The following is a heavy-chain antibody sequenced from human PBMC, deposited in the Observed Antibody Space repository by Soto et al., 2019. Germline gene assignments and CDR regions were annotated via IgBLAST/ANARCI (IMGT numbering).Heavy chain of an antibody. V-gene: IGHV6-1*01. J-gene: IGHJ6*02. CDR2: TYYRSKWYN. Sequence: PSQTLSLTCVISGDSVSSNSAAWNWIRQSPSRGLEWLGRTYYRSKWYNDYAVSVKSRTTINPDTSKNQFSLQLNSVTPEDTAVYYCARVRQLVDYYYYGMDVWGQGTTVTVSS. D-gene: IGHD6-13*01. CDR1: GDSVSSNSAA. CDR3: ARVRQLVDYYYYGMDV.